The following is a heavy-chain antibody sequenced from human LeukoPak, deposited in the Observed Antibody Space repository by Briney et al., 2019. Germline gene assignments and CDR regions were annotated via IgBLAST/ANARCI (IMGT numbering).Heavy chain of an antibody. V-gene: IGHV4-4*08. J-gene: IGHJ5*02. CDR2: VYNSGTA. CDR3: ASHERLAWFGP. Sequence: PGGSLRLSCEASGFTFGSHAMYWVRQAPGKGLEWIGYVYNSGTATYSPSLKSRVTMSVDTSKNQFSLKLSSVTAADTAVYYCASHERLAWFGPWGQGTLVTVSS. CDR1: GFTFGSHA.